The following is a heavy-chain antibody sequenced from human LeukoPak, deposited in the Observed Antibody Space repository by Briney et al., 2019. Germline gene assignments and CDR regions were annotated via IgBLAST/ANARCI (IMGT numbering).Heavy chain of an antibody. CDR3: ARDGRHRYYYDSSGFYGSWFDP. Sequence: ASVTVSCKASGYTFTIYGISWVRQAPGQGLEWMGWISGYNGNTKYAQKLQGRVTMTTDTSTTTAYMELRSLRSDDTAVYYCARDGRHRYYYDSSGFYGSWFDPWGQGTLVTVSS. V-gene: IGHV1-18*01. J-gene: IGHJ5*02. CDR2: ISGYNGNT. D-gene: IGHD3-22*01. CDR1: GYTFTIYG.